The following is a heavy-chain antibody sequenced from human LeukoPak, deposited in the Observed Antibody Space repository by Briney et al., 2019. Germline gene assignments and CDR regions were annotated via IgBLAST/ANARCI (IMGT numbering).Heavy chain of an antibody. V-gene: IGHV3-9*01. CDR2: ISWHGGSI. J-gene: IGHJ4*02. CDR3: AKFRRIQLWLRQGGHYYFDY. Sequence: QAGGSLRLSCAASGFTFDDYAMHWVRQAPGEGLEWVSGISWHGGSIGYADSVKGRFTISRDNAKNSLYLQMNSLRAEDTAVYYCAKFRRIQLWLRQGGHYYFDYWGQGTLVTVSS. CDR1: GFTFDDYA. D-gene: IGHD5-18*01.